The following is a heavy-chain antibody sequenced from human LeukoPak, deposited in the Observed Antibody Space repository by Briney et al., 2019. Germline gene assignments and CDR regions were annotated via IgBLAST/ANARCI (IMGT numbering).Heavy chain of an antibody. CDR1: GYSSTGYY. V-gene: IGHV1-2*02. J-gene: IGHJ4*02. CDR3: AREGYSSY. Sequence: ASVKVSCKASGYSSTGYYMHWVRQAPGHGLEWMGWVNPNSGGTTYAQKFQGRVTMTRDTSISTAYMELSRLRSDDTAVYYCAREGYSSYWGQGTLVTVSS. D-gene: IGHD4-11*01. CDR2: VNPNSGGT.